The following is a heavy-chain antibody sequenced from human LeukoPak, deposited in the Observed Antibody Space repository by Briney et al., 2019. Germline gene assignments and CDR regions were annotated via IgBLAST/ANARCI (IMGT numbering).Heavy chain of an antibody. Sequence: GASVKVSCKASGYTFTSYDINWVRQATGQGLEWMGWMNPNSGNTGYAQKFQGRVTITRNTSISTAYMELSSLRSEDTAVYYCARGRITMVRGVIGRWFDPWGQGTLVTVSS. J-gene: IGHJ5*02. D-gene: IGHD3-10*01. V-gene: IGHV1-8*03. CDR1: GYTFTSYD. CDR2: MNPNSGNT. CDR3: ARGRITMVRGVIGRWFDP.